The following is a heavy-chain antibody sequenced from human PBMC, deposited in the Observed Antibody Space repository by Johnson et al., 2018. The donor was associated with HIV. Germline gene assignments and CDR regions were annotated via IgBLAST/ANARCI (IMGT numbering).Heavy chain of an antibody. Sequence: QVQLVESGGGVVQPGRSLRLSCAASGFTFSSYAMHWVRQAPGKGLEWVTVISYDGGLKYYADSVKGRFTISRDNSKNTLYLQMKSLRAEDTAVYYCARYAGGGRIVVEYDACDIWGQGTMVTVSS. D-gene: IGHD3-22*01. V-gene: IGHV3-30*04. CDR2: ISYDGGLK. CDR1: GFTFSSYA. CDR3: ARYAGGGRIVVEYDACDI. J-gene: IGHJ3*02.